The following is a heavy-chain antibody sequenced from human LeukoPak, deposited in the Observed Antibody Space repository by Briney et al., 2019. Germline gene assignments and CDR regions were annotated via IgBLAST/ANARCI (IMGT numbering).Heavy chain of an antibody. D-gene: IGHD1-1*01. CDR2: IYYSGST. Sequence: SETLSLTCTVSGASVSGSAYYWGWIRQPPGKGLEWIGNIYYSGSTYYNESLESRVTISIDTSKNQFSLKLSSVTAADTAVYYCARDRLQLQSWGQGTLVTVSS. J-gene: IGHJ5*02. CDR3: ARDRLQLQS. V-gene: IGHV4-39*07. CDR1: GASVSGSAYY.